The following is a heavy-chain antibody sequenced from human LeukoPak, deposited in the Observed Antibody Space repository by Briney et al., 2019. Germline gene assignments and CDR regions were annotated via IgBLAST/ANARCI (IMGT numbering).Heavy chain of an antibody. D-gene: IGHD2-2*01. CDR2: IIPIFGTA. V-gene: IGHV1-69*01. CDR1: GGTFSSYA. CDR3: AGSSTSRLSMDV. J-gene: IGHJ6*03. Sequence: SVKVSSKASGGTFSSYAISWVRQAPGQGLEWMGGIIPIFGTANYAQKFQGRVRITADEDTSTAYMELSSLRSEDTAVYYCAGSSTSRLSMDVWGKGTTVTVSS.